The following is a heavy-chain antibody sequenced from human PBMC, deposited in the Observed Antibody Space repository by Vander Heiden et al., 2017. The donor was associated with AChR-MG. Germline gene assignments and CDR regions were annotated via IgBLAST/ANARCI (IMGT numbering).Heavy chain of an antibody. Sequence: EVQLVESGGGLVQPGRSLRLSCAASGFTFDDYAMHWVRQAPGKGLEWVSGISWNSGSIGYADSVKGRFTISRDNAKNSLYLQMNSLRAEDTALYYCAKGGDGYTIGDYFDYWGDGTLVALSS. J-gene: IGHJ4*01. CDR3: AKGGDGYTIGDYFDY. V-gene: IGHV3-9*01. CDR2: ISWNSGSI. CDR1: GFTFDDYA. D-gene: IGHD5-12*01.